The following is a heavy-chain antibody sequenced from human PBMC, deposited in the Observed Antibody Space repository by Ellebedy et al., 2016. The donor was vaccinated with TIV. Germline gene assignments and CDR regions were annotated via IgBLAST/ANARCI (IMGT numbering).Heavy chain of an antibody. D-gene: IGHD6-19*01. CDR1: GYSFTSYW. V-gene: IGHV5-10-1*01. CDR3: ARGRGPYSDFDSGWYQYYFDY. Sequence: GESLKISCKGSGYSFTSYWISWVRQMPGKGLEWMGRIDPSDSYTNYSPSFQGHVTISADKSISTAYLQWSSLKASDTAMYYCARGRGPYSDFDSGWYQYYFDYWGQGTLVTVSS. CDR2: IDPSDSYT. J-gene: IGHJ4*02.